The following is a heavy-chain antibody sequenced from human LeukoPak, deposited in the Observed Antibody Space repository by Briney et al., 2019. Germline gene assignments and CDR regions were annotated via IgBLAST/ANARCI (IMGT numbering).Heavy chain of an antibody. J-gene: IGHJ6*03. CDR2: INHSGST. D-gene: IGHD2-2*01. CDR1: GGSFSGYY. V-gene: IGHV4-34*01. Sequence: SETLSLTCAVYGGSFSGYYWSWIRQPPGKGLEWIGEINHSGSTNYNPSLKSRVTISVDTSKIQFSLKLSSVTAADTAVYYCARGPYCSSTSCYFYYYYMDVWGKGTTVTVSS. CDR3: ARGPYCSSTSCYFYYYYMDV.